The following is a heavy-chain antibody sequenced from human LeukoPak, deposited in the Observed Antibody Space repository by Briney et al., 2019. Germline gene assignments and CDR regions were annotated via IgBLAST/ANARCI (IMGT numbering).Heavy chain of an antibody. CDR2: IQYDENNK. CDR3: AKLLRFGELLATDY. V-gene: IGHV3-30*02. D-gene: IGHD3-10*01. J-gene: IGHJ4*02. Sequence: GGSLRLSCAASGFTMSSYDMHWARQAPGKGLEWVAFIQYDENNKYYADSVKGRFTISRDTSKNTLYLQMNSLRAGDTAVYYCAKLLRFGELLATDYWGQGTLVTVSS. CDR1: GFTMSSYD.